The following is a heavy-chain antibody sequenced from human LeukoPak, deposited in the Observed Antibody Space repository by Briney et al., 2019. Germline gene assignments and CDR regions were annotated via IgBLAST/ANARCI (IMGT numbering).Heavy chain of an antibody. CDR1: GFTFSNYG. D-gene: IGHD5-18*01. V-gene: IGHV3-30*02. Sequence: GGSLRLSCAASGFTFSNYGMNWVRQAPGKGLEWVAFLRYDGSNQRYADSVKGRFTISRDNSKNTLYLQMNSLRAEDTAVYYCAKDKYSYGHRQSFDYWGQGTLVSVSS. CDR2: LRYDGSNQ. CDR3: AKDKYSYGHRQSFDY. J-gene: IGHJ4*02.